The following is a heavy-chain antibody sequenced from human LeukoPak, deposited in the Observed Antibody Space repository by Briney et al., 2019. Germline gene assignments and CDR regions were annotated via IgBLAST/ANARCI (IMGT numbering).Heavy chain of an antibody. D-gene: IGHD3-10*01. V-gene: IGHV3-20*04. J-gene: IGHJ4*02. CDR1: GFTFDDYG. Sequence: GGSLRLSCAASGFTFDDYGMSWVRQAPGKGLEWVSGINWNGGSTGYADSVKGRFTISRDNAKNSLYLQMNSLRAEDTALYYCPRDPSIYGSGSTRGYWGQGTLVTVSS. CDR2: INWNGGST. CDR3: PRDPSIYGSGSTRGY.